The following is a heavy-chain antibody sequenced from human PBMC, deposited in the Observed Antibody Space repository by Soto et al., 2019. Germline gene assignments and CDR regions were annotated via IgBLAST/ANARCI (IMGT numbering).Heavy chain of an antibody. CDR3: ARTTVTTYADI. V-gene: IGHV4-39*01. D-gene: IGHD4-17*01. CDR1: GGSISSSSYY. CDR2: IYYSGST. J-gene: IGHJ3*02. Sequence: SETLSLTCTVSGGSISSSSYYWGWIRQPPGKGLEWIGSIYYSGSTYYNPSLKSRVTISVDTSKNQFSLKLSSVTAADTAVYYCARTTVTTYADIWGQGTMVTVSS.